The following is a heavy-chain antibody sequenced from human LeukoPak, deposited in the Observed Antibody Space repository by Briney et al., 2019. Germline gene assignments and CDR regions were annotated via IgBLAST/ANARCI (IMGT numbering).Heavy chain of an antibody. Sequence: GGSLRLSCAASGFTFSSHAMSWVRQAPGKGLEWVSAISGSGGSTYYADSVKGRFTISRDNSKNTLYLQMNSLRAEDTAVYYCAKDYDILTGYYHYWGQGTLVTVSS. V-gene: IGHV3-23*01. CDR3: AKDYDILTGYYHY. CDR1: GFTFSSHA. D-gene: IGHD3-9*01. CDR2: ISGSGGST. J-gene: IGHJ4*02.